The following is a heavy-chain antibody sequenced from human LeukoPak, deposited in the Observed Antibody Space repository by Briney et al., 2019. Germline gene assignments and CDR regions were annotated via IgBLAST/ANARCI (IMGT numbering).Heavy chain of an antibody. CDR3: ALYSSGWYGGIDY. Sequence: SETLSLTCAVYVGSFSGYYWIWIRQPPGKGLEWIGEINHSGSTNYNPSLKSRVTISVDTPKNQFSLKLSSVTAADTAVYYCALYSSGWYGGIDYWGQGTLVTVSS. J-gene: IGHJ4*02. D-gene: IGHD6-19*01. V-gene: IGHV4-34*01. CDR2: INHSGST. CDR1: VGSFSGYY.